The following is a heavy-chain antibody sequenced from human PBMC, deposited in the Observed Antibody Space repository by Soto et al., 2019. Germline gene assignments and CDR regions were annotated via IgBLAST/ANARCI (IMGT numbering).Heavy chain of an antibody. J-gene: IGHJ4*02. CDR3: TTLSGSYYNVDY. V-gene: IGHV3-73*01. D-gene: IGHD3-10*01. CDR1: GFTFSGSA. Sequence: GGSLRLSCAASGFTFSGSAMHWVRQASGKGLEWVGRIRSKANSYATAYAASVKGRFTISRDDSKNTAYLQMNSLKTEDTAVYYCTTLSGSYYNVDYWGQGTLVTVSS. CDR2: IRSKANSYAT.